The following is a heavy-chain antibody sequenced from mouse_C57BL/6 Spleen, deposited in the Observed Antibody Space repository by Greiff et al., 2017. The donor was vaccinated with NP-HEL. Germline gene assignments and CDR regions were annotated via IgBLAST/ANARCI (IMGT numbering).Heavy chain of an antibody. CDR3: ARSETTVVAHWYFDV. Sequence: QVQLKQSGAELARPGASVKLSCKASGYTFTSYGISWVKQRTGQGLEWIGEIYPRSGNTYYNGKFKGKATLTADKSSSTAYMELRSLTSEDSAVYFCARSETTVVAHWYFDVWGTGTTVTVSS. D-gene: IGHD1-1*01. CDR1: GYTFTSYG. J-gene: IGHJ1*03. V-gene: IGHV1-81*01. CDR2: IYPRSGNT.